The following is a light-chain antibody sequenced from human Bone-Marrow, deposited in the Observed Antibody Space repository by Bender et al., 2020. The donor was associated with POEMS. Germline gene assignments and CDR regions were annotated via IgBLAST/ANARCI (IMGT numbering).Light chain of an antibody. J-gene: IGLJ1*01. CDR2: DVD. Sequence: QSALTQPASVSGSPGQSIALSCAGTISDVGAYNHVSWYQQHPGKAPKVIIYDVDRRPSGVSNRFSGSKFANTASLTISGLRAEDDADYYCSSYTSNATLVFGTGTKVTVL. CDR3: SSYTSNATLV. V-gene: IGLV2-14*03. CDR1: ISDVGAYNH.